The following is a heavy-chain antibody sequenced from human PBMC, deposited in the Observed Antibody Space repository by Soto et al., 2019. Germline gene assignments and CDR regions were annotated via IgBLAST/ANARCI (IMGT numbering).Heavy chain of an antibody. D-gene: IGHD2-2*01. Sequence: GASVNVSCKASGGTFSSYAIRWVRQAPGQGLEWMGGIIPIFCTANYEQKFQGRVTITADESTSTAYMELSSLVSGDTAVYYCARGRCSSTSCYEEDANWFDPWGQGTLVTVSS. CDR3: ARGRCSSTSCYEEDANWFDP. V-gene: IGHV1-69*13. J-gene: IGHJ5*02. CDR1: GGTFSSYA. CDR2: IIPIFCTA.